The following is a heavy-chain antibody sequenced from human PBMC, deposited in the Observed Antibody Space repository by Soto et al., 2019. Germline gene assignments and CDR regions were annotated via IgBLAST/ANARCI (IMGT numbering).Heavy chain of an antibody. J-gene: IGHJ6*02. CDR3: ARAETANGAYLYYYYYGMDV. D-gene: IGHD4-17*01. V-gene: IGHV4-30-4*01. CDR2: IYYSGST. CDR1: GGSISSGDYY. Sequence: PSETLSLTCTVSGGSISSGDYYWSWIRQPPGTGLEWIGYIYYSGSTYYNPSLKSRVTISVDTSKNQFSLKLSSVTAADTAVYYCARAETANGAYLYYYYYGMDVWGQGTTVTVSS.